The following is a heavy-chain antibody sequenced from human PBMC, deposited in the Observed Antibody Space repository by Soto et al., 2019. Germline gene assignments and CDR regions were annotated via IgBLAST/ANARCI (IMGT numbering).Heavy chain of an antibody. V-gene: IGHV3-9*01. Sequence: EVQLVESGGGLLQPGRSLRLSCAASGFIFDDYAMHWVRQAPGKGLEWVSGINWNSVSKGYADSVKGRFTISRDNAKNSLYLQMNSLRPEDTALYYCAKDRNDYNSNSDAFDIWGQGTMVTVSS. CDR3: AKDRNDYNSNSDAFDI. D-gene: IGHD4-4*01. CDR2: INWNSVSK. J-gene: IGHJ3*02. CDR1: GFIFDDYA.